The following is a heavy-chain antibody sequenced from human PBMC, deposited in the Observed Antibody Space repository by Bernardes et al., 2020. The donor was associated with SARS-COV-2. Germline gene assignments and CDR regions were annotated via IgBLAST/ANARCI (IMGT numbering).Heavy chain of an antibody. Sequence: SKMLSVTCTVSGGSISSYYWSCIRQPAGKGLEWLGRIYSSGSANYNPSLKSRVTISVDTSKNQFSLKLTSVTAEDTAVYYCARLADSWGQGTLVTVSS. V-gene: IGHV4-4*07. J-gene: IGHJ5*01. CDR2: IYSSGSA. CDR3: ARLADS. CDR1: GGSISSYY.